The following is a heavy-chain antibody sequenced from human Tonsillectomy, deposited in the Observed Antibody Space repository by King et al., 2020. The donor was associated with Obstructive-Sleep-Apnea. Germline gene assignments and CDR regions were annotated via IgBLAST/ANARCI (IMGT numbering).Heavy chain of an antibody. CDR2: IYXSXST. V-gene: IGHV4-39*01. CDR3: ARXXXXVIAATLFDY. D-gene: IGHD2-15*01. CDR1: XXXXSRXXYY. Sequence: LQLQESGPGLVXPSXTLSLTXTVSXXXXSRXXYYXGWXXQPXGXGXXWXGSIYXSXSTXYNPSXKSRVTISVDTTKNQXSXKLRSVTAAATAVYYCARXXXXVIAATLFDYXGQXTLVTVSS. J-gene: IGHJ4*02.